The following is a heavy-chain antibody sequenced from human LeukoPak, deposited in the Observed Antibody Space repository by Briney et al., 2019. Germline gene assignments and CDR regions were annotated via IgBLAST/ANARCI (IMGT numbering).Heavy chain of an antibody. CDR3: AKDLQWLAHYYYYGMDV. CDR2: ISYDGSNK. Sequence: SLRLSCXXXGFTFXSYGMHWVRQAPGKGLEWVAVISYDGSNKYYADSVKGRFTISRDNSKNTLYLQMNSLRAEDTAVYYCAKDLQWLAHYYYYGMDVWGQGTTVTVSS. J-gene: IGHJ6*02. V-gene: IGHV3-30*18. D-gene: IGHD6-19*01. CDR1: GFTFXSYG.